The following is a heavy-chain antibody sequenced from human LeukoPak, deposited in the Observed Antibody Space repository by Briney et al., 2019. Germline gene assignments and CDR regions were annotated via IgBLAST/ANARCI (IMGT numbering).Heavy chain of an antibody. Sequence: GGSLRLSCSASGFSLRKYEMNWARQAPGKGLEWISYMSSESTAIYYSDSVDGRFTMSRDNAKNSVHLQMTSLRADDTALYFCAREPAGLFFDANGNLDLRGQGALVTVSS. J-gene: IGHJ5*02. V-gene: IGHV3-48*03. CDR2: MSSESTAI. CDR3: AREPAGLFFDANGNLDL. D-gene: IGHD3/OR15-3a*01. CDR1: GFSLRKYE.